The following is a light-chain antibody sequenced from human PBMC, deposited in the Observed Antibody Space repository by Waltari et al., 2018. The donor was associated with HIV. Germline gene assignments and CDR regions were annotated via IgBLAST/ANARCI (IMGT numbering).Light chain of an antibody. V-gene: IGLV1-47*01. CDR2: RNN. CDR3: AAWRDSLSAVV. CDR1: SSNIGTNY. J-gene: IGLJ2*01. Sequence: QSVLTQPPSASGTPGQRVTISCSGSSSNIGTNYAYWYQQLPGTAPKLLIYRNNQRPSGVPDRFSGSKSGTSASLAISGLRSEDEADYYCAAWRDSLSAVVFGGGTKLTVL.